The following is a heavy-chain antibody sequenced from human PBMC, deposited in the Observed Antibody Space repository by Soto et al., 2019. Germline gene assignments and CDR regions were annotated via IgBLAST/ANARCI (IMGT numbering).Heavy chain of an antibody. CDR2: ISATGGGT. Sequence: GGSLRLSCAASGFKFSNYAMSWVRQAPGKGLEWVSLISATGGGTYYADSVKGRFTISRDNSHNTLYLQVHSLTAEDTAVYYCAKDRRAGGNSAFYFDFWGQGAQLTVSS. J-gene: IGHJ4*02. CDR1: GFKFSNYA. V-gene: IGHV3-23*01. D-gene: IGHD3-16*01. CDR3: AKDRRAGGNSAFYFDF.